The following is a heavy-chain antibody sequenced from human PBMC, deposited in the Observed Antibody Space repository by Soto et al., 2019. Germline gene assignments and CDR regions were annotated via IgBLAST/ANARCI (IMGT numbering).Heavy chain of an antibody. CDR2: TYYRSKWYN. CDR3: ASDGYYDFWSGYYTGPYYFDY. Sequence: SQTLSLTCAISGDSVSSNSAAWNCIRQSPSRGLEWLGRTYYRSKWYNDYAVSVKSRITINPDTSKNQFSLQLNSVTPEDTAVYYCASDGYYDFWSGYYTGPYYFDYWGQGTLVTVSS. V-gene: IGHV6-1*01. CDR1: GDSVSSNSAA. D-gene: IGHD3-3*01. J-gene: IGHJ4*02.